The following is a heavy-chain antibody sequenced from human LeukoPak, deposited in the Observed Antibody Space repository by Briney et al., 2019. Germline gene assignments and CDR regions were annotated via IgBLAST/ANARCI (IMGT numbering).Heavy chain of an antibody. CDR2: IYTSGST. V-gene: IGHV4-61*02. D-gene: IGHD4-17*01. J-gene: IGHJ4*02. Sequence: SETLSLTCTVSGGSISSGSYYWSWIRQPAGKGLEWIGRIYTSGSTNYNPSLKSRVTISVDTSKNQFSLKLSSVTAADTAVYYCARGDYEDYFDYWGQGTLVTVSS. CDR1: GGSISSGSYY. CDR3: ARGDYEDYFDY.